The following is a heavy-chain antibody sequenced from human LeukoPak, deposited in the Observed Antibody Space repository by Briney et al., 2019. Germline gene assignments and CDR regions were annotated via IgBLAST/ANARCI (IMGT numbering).Heavy chain of an antibody. CDR3: ARDQGTVTTDWFDP. V-gene: IGHV1-18*01. CDR1: DYTFTNYD. J-gene: IGHJ5*02. Sequence: GASVTVSCEASDYTFTNYDVSWVGQAPGQGVEWMGWISAYNGNTNYEQKLQGRVTMTTETAKSTAYMELRSLRSDDTAVYYCARDQGTVTTDWFDPWGQGTLVTVSS. D-gene: IGHD4-17*01. CDR2: ISAYNGNT.